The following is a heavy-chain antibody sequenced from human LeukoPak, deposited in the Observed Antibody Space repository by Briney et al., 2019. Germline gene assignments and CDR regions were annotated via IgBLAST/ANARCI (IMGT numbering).Heavy chain of an antibody. CDR2: INPNSGGT. V-gene: IGHV1-2*02. CDR1: GYTFTGYY. Sequence: ASVTVSCKASGYTFTGYYMHWVRQAPGQGLEWMGWINPNSGGTNYAQKFQGRVTMTRDTSISTAYMELSRLRSDDTAVYYCAREIYSNYPDLTPTQRVYYYYGMDVWGQGTTVTVSS. J-gene: IGHJ6*02. D-gene: IGHD4-11*01. CDR3: AREIYSNYPDLTPTQRVYYYYGMDV.